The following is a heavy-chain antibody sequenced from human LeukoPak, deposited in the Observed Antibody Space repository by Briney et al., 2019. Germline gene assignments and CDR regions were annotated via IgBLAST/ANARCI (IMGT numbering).Heavy chain of an antibody. Sequence: PSETLSLTCAVYGGSFSGYYWSWIRQPPGKGLEWIGEINHSGSTNYNPSLKSRVTISVDTSKNQFSLKLSSVTAADTAVYYCARGRRYFDWLPYDYWGQGTLVTVSS. CDR3: ARGRRYFDWLPYDY. J-gene: IGHJ4*02. V-gene: IGHV4-34*01. D-gene: IGHD3-9*01. CDR1: GGSFSGYY. CDR2: INHSGST.